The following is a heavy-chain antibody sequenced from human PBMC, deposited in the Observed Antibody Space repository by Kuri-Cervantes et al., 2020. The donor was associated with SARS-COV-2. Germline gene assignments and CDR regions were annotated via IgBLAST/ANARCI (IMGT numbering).Heavy chain of an antibody. CDR3: ARKMDTAMVIDY. D-gene: IGHD5-18*01. CDR2: INHSGST. CDR1: EFTFTKCR. V-gene: IGHV4-34*01. J-gene: IGHJ4*02. Sequence: GSLRLSCAASEFTFTKCRMKCVRQAPGKGLEWIGEINHSGSTNYNPSLKSRVTISVDTSKNQFSLKLSSVTAADTAVYYCARKMDTAMVIDYWGQGTLVTVSS.